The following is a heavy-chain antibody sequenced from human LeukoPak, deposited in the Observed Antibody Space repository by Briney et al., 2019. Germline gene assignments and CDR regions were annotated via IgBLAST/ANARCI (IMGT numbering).Heavy chain of an antibody. V-gene: IGHV4-39*07. J-gene: IGHJ6*03. CDR3: ARDGRGLGFYYYYMDV. CDR2: IYYSGST. Sequence: PSETLSLTCTVAGYSISSDNYYWGWIRQPPGKGLEFIGSIYYSGSTYYNPSLKSRLTISVDTSKNQFSLKLSSVTAADTAVYYCARDGRGLGFYYYYMDVWGKGTTVTVSS. CDR1: GYSISSDNYY.